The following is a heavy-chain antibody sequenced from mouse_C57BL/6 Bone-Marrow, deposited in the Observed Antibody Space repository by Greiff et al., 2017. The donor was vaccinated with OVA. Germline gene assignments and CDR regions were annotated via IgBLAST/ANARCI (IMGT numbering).Heavy chain of an antibody. D-gene: IGHD2-3*01. CDR3: ARKFDGYLDY. CDR1: GFSLTSYG. CDR2: IWSGGST. V-gene: IGHV2-2*01. Sequence: VQLQQSGPGLVQPSQSLSITCTVSGFSLTSYGVHWVRQSPGQGLEWLGVIWSGGSTDYNAAFIARLSISKDNSKSHVFFKRNSLQADDTAIYYCARKFDGYLDYWGQGTTLTVSS. J-gene: IGHJ2*01.